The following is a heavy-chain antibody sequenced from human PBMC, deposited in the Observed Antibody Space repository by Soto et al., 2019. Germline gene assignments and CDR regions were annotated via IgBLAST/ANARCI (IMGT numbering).Heavy chain of an antibody. J-gene: IGHJ5*02. CDR2: ISYDGSNK. CDR1: GFTFSSYA. V-gene: IGHV3-30-3*01. D-gene: IGHD2-2*01. Sequence: GGSLRLSCAASGFTFSSYAMHWVRQAPGKGLEWVAVISYDGSNKYYADSVKGRFTISRDNSKNTLYLQMNSLRAEDTAVYYCARRWESTSCMARRCIDNWFDPWGQGTLVTVSS. CDR3: ARRWESTSCMARRCIDNWFDP.